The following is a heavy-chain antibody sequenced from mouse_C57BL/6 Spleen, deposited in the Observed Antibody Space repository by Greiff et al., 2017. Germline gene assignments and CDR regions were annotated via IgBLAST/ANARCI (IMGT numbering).Heavy chain of an antibody. Sequence: EVQRVESGGDLVKPGGSLKLSCAASGFTFSSYGMSWVRQTPDKRLEWVATISSGGSYTYYPDSVKGRFTISRDNAKNTLYLQMSSLKSEDTAMYYCARLGYDYDDYWYFDVWGTGTTVTVSS. CDR1: GFTFSSYG. V-gene: IGHV5-6*01. CDR2: ISSGGSYT. D-gene: IGHD2-4*01. J-gene: IGHJ1*03. CDR3: ARLGYDYDDYWYFDV.